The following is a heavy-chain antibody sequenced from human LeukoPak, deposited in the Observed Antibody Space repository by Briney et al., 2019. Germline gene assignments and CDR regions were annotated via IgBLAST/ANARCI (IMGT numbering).Heavy chain of an antibody. Sequence: GASVKVSCKASVYTFTSYGISWVRQAPGQGLERMGWISPYNGNTNYAQNLQGRVTMTTDTSTSTAYTELRSLRSDDTAVYYCARQANWGSLDYWGQGTLVTVSS. CDR1: VYTFTSYG. V-gene: IGHV1-18*01. CDR2: ISPYNGNT. CDR3: ARQANWGSLDY. J-gene: IGHJ4*02. D-gene: IGHD7-27*01.